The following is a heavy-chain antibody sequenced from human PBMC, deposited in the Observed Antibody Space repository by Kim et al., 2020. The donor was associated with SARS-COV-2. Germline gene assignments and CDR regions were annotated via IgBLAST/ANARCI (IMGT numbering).Heavy chain of an antibody. V-gene: IGHV4-59*13. D-gene: IGHD2-2*01. CDR1: GGSISSYY. Sequence: SETLSLTCTVSGGSISSYYWSWIRQPPGKGLEWIGYIYYSGSTNYNPSLKSRVTISVDTSKNQFSLKLSSVTAADTAVYYCAGSSTSARGLLYYYYGMDVWGQGTTVTVSS. CDR3: AGSSTSARGLLYYYYGMDV. CDR2: IYYSGST. J-gene: IGHJ6*02.